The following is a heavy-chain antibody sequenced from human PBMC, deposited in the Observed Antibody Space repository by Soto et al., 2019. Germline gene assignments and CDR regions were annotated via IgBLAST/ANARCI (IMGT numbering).Heavy chain of an antibody. CDR3: ATSSSRAHYYAMDV. V-gene: IGHV3-23*01. D-gene: IGHD2-2*01. CDR2: VSASGGGT. CDR1: GFTFSSYA. Sequence: EVQLLESGGGLVQPGGSLRLSCAASGFTFSSYAMNWVRQAPGKGLEWVAGVSASGGGTSYADSVKGRFTISRDNSKDTLYLQMNSLRAEDTAVYYCATSSSRAHYYAMDVWGQGTTVTVFS. J-gene: IGHJ6*02.